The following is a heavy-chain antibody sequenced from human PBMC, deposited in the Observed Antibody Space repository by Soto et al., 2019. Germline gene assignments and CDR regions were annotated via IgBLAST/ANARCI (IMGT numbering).Heavy chain of an antibody. Sequence: PSETLSLTCTVSGDSITNNNYHWGWTRQPPGKGLEWIGTVYSNGNTYYNPSLKSRLAISVDTSKNQFSLSLISVTAADTAVYYCARDGYYYDSSGYSFFDYWGQGTLVTVSS. D-gene: IGHD3-22*01. V-gene: IGHV4-39*02. CDR2: VYSNGNT. CDR3: ARDGYYYDSSGYSFFDY. CDR1: GDSITNNNYH. J-gene: IGHJ4*02.